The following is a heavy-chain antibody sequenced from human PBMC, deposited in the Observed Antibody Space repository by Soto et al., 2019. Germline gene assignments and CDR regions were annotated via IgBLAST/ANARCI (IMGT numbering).Heavy chain of an antibody. J-gene: IGHJ4*02. Sequence: QLQLQESGPGLVKPSETLSLTCTVSGASISSSNYYWSWIRQPPGKGLEWIGTIYYSGSAYYNPSLKNRVTISVDMSKNLFHLNVTFVTAADTALYYCARNAQNKSGWANGIDYWGQGILVTVSS. V-gene: IGHV4-39*01. D-gene: IGHD6-19*01. CDR3: ARNAQNKSGWANGIDY. CDR2: IYYSGSA. CDR1: GASISSSNYY.